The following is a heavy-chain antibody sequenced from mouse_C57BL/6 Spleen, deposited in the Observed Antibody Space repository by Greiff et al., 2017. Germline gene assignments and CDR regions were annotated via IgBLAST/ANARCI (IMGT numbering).Heavy chain of an antibody. J-gene: IGHJ4*01. CDR3: ASSYAMDY. Sequence: DVKLVESGGGLVKPGGSLKLSCAASGFTFSSYAMSWVRQTPEKRLEWVATISDGGSYTYYPDNVKGRFTISRDNAKNNLYLQMSHLKSEDTAMYYCASSYAMDYWGQGTSVTVSS. CDR1: GFTFSSYA. CDR2: ISDGGSYT. V-gene: IGHV5-4*03.